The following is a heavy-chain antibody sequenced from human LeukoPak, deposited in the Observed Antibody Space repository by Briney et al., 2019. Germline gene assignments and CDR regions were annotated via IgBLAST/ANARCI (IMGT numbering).Heavy chain of an antibody. CDR1: GFTVSSNY. D-gene: IGHD3-22*01. J-gene: IGHJ6*02. V-gene: IGHV3-53*01. CDR2: IYSGGST. Sequence: GGSLRPSCAASGFTVSSNYMSWVRQAPGKGLEWVSVIYSGGSTYYADSVKGRFTISRDNSKSTLYLQMNSLRAEDTAVYYCANHKVVNVRSYHFFGMDVWGQGTTVTVSS. CDR3: ANHKVVNVRSYHFFGMDV.